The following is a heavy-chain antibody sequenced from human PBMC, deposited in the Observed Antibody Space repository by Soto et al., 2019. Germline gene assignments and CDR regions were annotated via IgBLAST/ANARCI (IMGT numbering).Heavy chain of an antibody. CDR3: AKDGARNDSSGYYFPHAFDI. V-gene: IGHV3-23*01. CDR1: GLSFSSYA. D-gene: IGHD3-22*01. J-gene: IGHJ3*02. Sequence: PGGALRLSCAASGLSFSSYAMSWARHAPGKAPESASPISGSGGSTYYADSVKGRFTISRDNSKNTLYLQMNSLRAEDTAVYYCAKDGARNDSSGYYFPHAFDIWGQRTMGTVSS. CDR2: ISGSGGST.